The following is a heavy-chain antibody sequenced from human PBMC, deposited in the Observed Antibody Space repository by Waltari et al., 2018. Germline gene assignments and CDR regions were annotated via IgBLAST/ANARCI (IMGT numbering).Heavy chain of an antibody. V-gene: IGHV1-3*01. J-gene: IGHJ4*02. CDR2: INAGNGNT. CDR1: GYTFTTYA. D-gene: IGHD3-10*01. Sequence: QVQLVQSGAEVKKPGASVKVSCKTSGYTFTTYAMHWVRQAPGQRLEWMGWINAGNGNTKYSQKVQGRITSTRDTSASTAYMELSSLRSEDTAVYYCARVRMVRGAIDYWGQGTLVTVSS. CDR3: ARVRMVRGAIDY.